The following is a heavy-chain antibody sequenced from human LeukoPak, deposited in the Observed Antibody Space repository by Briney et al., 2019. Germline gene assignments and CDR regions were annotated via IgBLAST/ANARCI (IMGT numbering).Heavy chain of an antibody. V-gene: IGHV1-69*13. CDR2: IIPIFGTA. CDR3: ARGTVATSFYYYYMDV. CDR1: GGTFSSYA. Sequence: SVKVSCKASGGTFSSYAISWVRQAPGQGLEWMGGIIPIFGTANYAQKFQGRVTITADESTSTAYMELSSLRSEDTAVYYCARGTVATSFYYYYMDVWGKGTTVTVPS. J-gene: IGHJ6*03. D-gene: IGHD2-15*01.